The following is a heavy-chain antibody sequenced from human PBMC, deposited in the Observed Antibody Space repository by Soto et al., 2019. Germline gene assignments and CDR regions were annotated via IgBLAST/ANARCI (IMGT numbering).Heavy chain of an antibody. CDR3: ARNYDYVWGSYRPEPLDY. CDR1: GYTFTSYY. J-gene: IGHJ4*02. D-gene: IGHD3-16*02. V-gene: IGHV1-46*01. Sequence: QVQLVQSGAEVKKPGASVKVSCKASGYTFTSYYMHWVRQAPGQGLEWMGIINPSGGSTSYAQKFQGRVTMTRDTSTSTVYMELSCLRSEDTAVYYCARNYDYVWGSYRPEPLDYWGQGTLVTVSS. CDR2: INPSGGST.